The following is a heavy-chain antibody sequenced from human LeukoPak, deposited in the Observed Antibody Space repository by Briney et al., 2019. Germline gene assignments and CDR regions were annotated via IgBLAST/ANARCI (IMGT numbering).Heavy chain of an antibody. V-gene: IGHV3-7*01. D-gene: IGHD2-21*02. CDR2: IKQDGSEK. CDR3: ARDVVVVVVTAIRKPGGMDV. Sequence: PGGSLRLSCAASGFTFSSYWMSWVRQAPGKGLEWVANIKQDGSEKYYVDSVKGRFTISRDNAKNSLYLQMNSLRAEDTAVYYCARDVVVVVVTAIRKPGGMDVWGQGTTVTVSS. CDR1: GFTFSSYW. J-gene: IGHJ6*02.